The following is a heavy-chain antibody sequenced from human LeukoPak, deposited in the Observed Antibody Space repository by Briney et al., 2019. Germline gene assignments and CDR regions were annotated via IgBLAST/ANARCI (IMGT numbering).Heavy chain of an antibody. V-gene: IGHV3-21*01. Sequence: GGSLKLSCAASGFTFSSYSMNWVRQAPGKGLEWVSSISSSSSYIYYADSVKGRFTISRDNAKNSLYLQMNSLRAEDTAVYYCARIVVVPAAMGFDYWGQGTLVTVSS. CDR1: GFTFSSYS. D-gene: IGHD2-2*01. CDR3: ARIVVVPAAMGFDY. CDR2: ISSSSSYI. J-gene: IGHJ4*02.